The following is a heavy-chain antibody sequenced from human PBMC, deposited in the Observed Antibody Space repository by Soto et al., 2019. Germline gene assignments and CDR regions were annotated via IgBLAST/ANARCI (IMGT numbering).Heavy chain of an antibody. Sequence: SETLSLTCTVSGGSISSSSYYWGWIRQPPGKGLEWIGSIYYSGSTYYNLSLKSRVTISVDTSKNQFSLKLSSVTAADTAVYYCARREYSSSSCYFDYWGQGTLVTVSS. V-gene: IGHV4-39*01. CDR1: GGSISSSSYY. CDR2: IYYSGST. D-gene: IGHD6-6*01. CDR3: ARREYSSSSCYFDY. J-gene: IGHJ4*02.